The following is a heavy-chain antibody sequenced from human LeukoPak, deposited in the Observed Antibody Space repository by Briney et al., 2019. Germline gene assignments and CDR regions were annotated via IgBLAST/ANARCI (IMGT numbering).Heavy chain of an antibody. CDR3: AKDMSYGDYGAFDY. J-gene: IGHJ4*02. Sequence: PGRSLRLSCAASGFTFDDYAMHWVRQAPGKGLEWVSGISWNSGSIGYADSVKGRFTISRDNAKNSLYLQMNSLRAEDTALYYCAKDMSYGDYGAFDYWGQGTLVTVSS. D-gene: IGHD4-17*01. V-gene: IGHV3-9*01. CDR2: ISWNSGSI. CDR1: GFTFDDYA.